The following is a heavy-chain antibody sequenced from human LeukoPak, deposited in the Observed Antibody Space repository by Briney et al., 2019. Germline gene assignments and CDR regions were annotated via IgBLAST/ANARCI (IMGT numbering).Heavy chain of an antibody. D-gene: IGHD5-24*01. J-gene: IGHJ3*01. V-gene: IGHV3-30*04. CDR3: ARRDGYNYRAFDF. CDR2: ISYDGSNK. Sequence: GGSLRLSCAASGFTFSSYAMHWVRQAPGKGLEWVAVISYDGSNKYYADSVKGRFTISRDNAKNTLYLQMNSLRAEDTAVYYCARRDGYNYRAFDFWGQGTMVTVSS. CDR1: GFTFSSYA.